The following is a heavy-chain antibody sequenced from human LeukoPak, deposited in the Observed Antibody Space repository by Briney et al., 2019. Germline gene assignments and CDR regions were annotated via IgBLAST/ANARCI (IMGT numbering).Heavy chain of an antibody. V-gene: IGHV3-7*03. CDR3: ALNTYYYDSSGYY. CDR2: IKQDGSEK. D-gene: IGHD3-22*01. CDR1: GFTFSSYW. J-gene: IGHJ4*02. Sequence: GGSLRLSCAASGFTFSSYWMSWVRQAPGKGLEWVANIKQDGSEKYYVDSVKGRFTISRDSAKNSLYLQMNSLRAEDTAVYYCALNTYYYDSSGYYWGQGTLVTVSS.